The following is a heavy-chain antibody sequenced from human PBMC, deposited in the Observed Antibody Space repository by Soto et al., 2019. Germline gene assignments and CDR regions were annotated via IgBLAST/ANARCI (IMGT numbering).Heavy chain of an antibody. CDR1: GYTFTSYG. J-gene: IGHJ5*02. Sequence: ASVKVSCKASGYTFTSYGIHWVRQAPGQRLEWMGWINAANGDTKYSPKFQGRVTITRDTSASTAYMELSSLRSEDTAVYYCVRRHVSATGIDWFDPWGQGTPVTVSS. CDR2: INAANGDT. D-gene: IGHD6-13*01. CDR3: VRRHVSATGIDWFDP. V-gene: IGHV1-3*01.